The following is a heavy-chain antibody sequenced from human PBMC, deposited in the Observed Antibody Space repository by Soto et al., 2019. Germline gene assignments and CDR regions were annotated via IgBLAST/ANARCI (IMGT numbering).Heavy chain of an antibody. D-gene: IGHD3-10*01. CDR2: ISDDGSRA. CDR3: TRGPRPSSVGTGAF. CDR1: GFTFSMYW. Sequence: GGSLRLSCTASGFTFSMYWMHWVRQVPGKGPEWVSRISDDGSRADYADSVKGRFTIPRDNAKNTRYLEMHVLRADDTAVYSCTRGPRPSSVGTGAFWGQGTPVTVSS. V-gene: IGHV3-74*01. J-gene: IGHJ4*02.